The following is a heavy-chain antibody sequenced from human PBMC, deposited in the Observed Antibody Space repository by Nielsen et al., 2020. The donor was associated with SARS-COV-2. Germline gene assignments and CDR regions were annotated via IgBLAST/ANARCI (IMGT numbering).Heavy chain of an antibody. V-gene: IGHV4-34*01. CDR3: ARGNDFWSGCRFDP. Sequence: SETLSLTCAVHGGACIGNYWSWVGQPPGKGLEWSGEINHSGSTNYNPSLKSRVTISVDTSKNQFSLKLSSVTAADTAVYYCARGNDFWSGCRFDPWGQGTLVTVSS. CDR1: GGACIGNY. D-gene: IGHD3-3*01. CDR2: INHSGST. J-gene: IGHJ5*02.